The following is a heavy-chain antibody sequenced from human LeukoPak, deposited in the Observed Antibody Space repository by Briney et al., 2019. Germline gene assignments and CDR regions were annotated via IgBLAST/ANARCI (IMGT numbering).Heavy chain of an antibody. Sequence: GGSLGLSCAASGFTFSSYEMNWVSQAPGKGLEWVSYISSSCSTIYYADSVKGRFTISRDNAKNSLYLQMNSLRAEDTAVYYCARDSSGYFHWFDPWGQGTLVTVSS. D-gene: IGHD3-22*01. V-gene: IGHV3-48*03. CDR2: ISSSCSTI. J-gene: IGHJ5*02. CDR1: GFTFSSYE. CDR3: ARDSSGYFHWFDP.